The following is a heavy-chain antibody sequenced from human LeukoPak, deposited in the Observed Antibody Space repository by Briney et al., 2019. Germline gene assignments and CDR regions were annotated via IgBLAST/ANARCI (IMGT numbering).Heavy chain of an antibody. J-gene: IGHJ6*02. CDR1: GGSISSYY. CDR3: AGTAAAGAYYYYYGMDA. V-gene: IGHV4-59*01. D-gene: IGHD6-13*01. CDR2: IYYSGST. Sequence: SETLSLTCTVSGGSISSYYWSWIRQPPGKGLEWIGYIYYSGSTNYNPSLKSRVTISVDTSKNQFSLKLSSVTAADTAVYYCAGTAAAGAYYYYYGMDAWGQGTTVTVSS.